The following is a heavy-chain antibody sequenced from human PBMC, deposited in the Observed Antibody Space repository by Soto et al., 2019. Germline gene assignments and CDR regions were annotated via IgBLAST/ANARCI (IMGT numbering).Heavy chain of an antibody. CDR1: GFTFSSYG. D-gene: IGHD1-26*01. CDR3: AKDLNVGNDYYYYCGMDV. V-gene: IGHV3-30*18. J-gene: IGHJ6*02. Sequence: GGSLRLSCAASGFTFSSYGMHWVRQAPGKGLEWVVVISYDGSNKYYADSVKGRFTISRDNSKNTLYLQMNSLRAEDTAVYYCAKDLNVGNDYYYYCGMDVWGQGTTVTVSS. CDR2: ISYDGSNK.